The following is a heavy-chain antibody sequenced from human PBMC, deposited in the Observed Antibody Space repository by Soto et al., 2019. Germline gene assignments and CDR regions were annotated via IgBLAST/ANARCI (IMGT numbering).Heavy chain of an antibody. V-gene: IGHV1-8*01. CDR3: ARQYYDFWSGYNYGMDV. D-gene: IGHD3-3*01. J-gene: IGHJ6*02. CDR2: MNPNNGNT. Sequence: QVQLVQSGAEVKKPGASVKVSCKASGYTFTSYDINWVRQATGQGLEWMGWMNPNNGNTGYAQKCQGRVTMTRNTSISTAYMELSSLRSEDTAVYYCARQYYDFWSGYNYGMDVGVQGTTVTVSS. CDR1: GYTFTSYD.